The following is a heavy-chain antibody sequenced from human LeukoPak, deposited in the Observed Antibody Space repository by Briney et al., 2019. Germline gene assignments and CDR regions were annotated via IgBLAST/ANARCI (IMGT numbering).Heavy chain of an antibody. Sequence: PSETLSLTCTVSGGSISSSSYYWGWIRQPPGKGLEWIGEINHSGSTNHNPSLKSRVTISVDTSKNQFSLKLSSVTAADTAVYYCARGVVVPYYFDYWGQGTLVTVSS. J-gene: IGHJ4*02. CDR3: ARGVVVPYYFDY. CDR2: INHSGST. D-gene: IGHD6-6*01. V-gene: IGHV4-39*07. CDR1: GGSISSSSYY.